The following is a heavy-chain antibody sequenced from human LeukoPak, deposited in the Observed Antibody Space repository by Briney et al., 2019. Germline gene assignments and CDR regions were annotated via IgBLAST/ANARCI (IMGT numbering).Heavy chain of an antibody. J-gene: IGHJ5*02. D-gene: IGHD3-3*01. CDR1: GFTFGDYA. CDR2: IRSKAYGGTP. CDR3: TRVYYDFWSGYYTGIGFDP. Sequence: GGSLRLSCTASGFTFGDYAVSWVRQAPGEGLEWVGFIRSKAYGGTPKYAAAVKRRFTISRDDSKSIAYLQMNSLKTEDTAVYYCTRVYYDFWSGYYTGIGFDPWGQGALVTVSS. V-gene: IGHV3-49*04.